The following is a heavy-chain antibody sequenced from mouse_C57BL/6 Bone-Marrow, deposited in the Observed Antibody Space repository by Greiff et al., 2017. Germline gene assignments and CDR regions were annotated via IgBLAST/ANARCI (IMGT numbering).Heavy chain of an antibody. Sequence: VQLQQPGAELVMPGASVKLSCKASGYTFTSYWMHWVKQRPGQGLEWIGEIDPSDSYTNYNQKFIGKSTLTVDKSSSTAYMQLSSLTSEDSAVYYGARNDYDAYWYFDVWGTGTTVTVSA. CDR3: ARNDYDAYWYFDV. D-gene: IGHD2-3*01. CDR1: GYTFTSYW. V-gene: IGHV1-69*01. CDR2: IDPSDSYT. J-gene: IGHJ1*03.